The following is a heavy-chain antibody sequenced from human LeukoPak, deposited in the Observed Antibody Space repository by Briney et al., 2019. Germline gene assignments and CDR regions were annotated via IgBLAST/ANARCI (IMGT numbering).Heavy chain of an antibody. D-gene: IGHD3-3*01. CDR3: AKAKYYDFWSGYYPDY. CDR2: ISGSGGST. V-gene: IGHV3-23*01. J-gene: IGHJ4*02. Sequence: GVSLRVSCAASGFTFSSYAMSWVRQAQGKGLEWFSAISGSGGSTYYADSVKGRFTISRDNSKNTLYLQMNSLRAEDTAVYYCAKAKYYDFWSGYYPDYWGQGTLVTVSS. CDR1: GFTFSSYA.